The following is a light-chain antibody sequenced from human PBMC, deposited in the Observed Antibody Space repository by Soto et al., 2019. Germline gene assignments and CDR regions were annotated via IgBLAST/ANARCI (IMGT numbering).Light chain of an antibody. CDR1: QSVRTY. CDR3: QQYYSYPWT. V-gene: IGKV3-11*01. CDR2: DAS. J-gene: IGKJ1*01. Sequence: EIVLTQSPVTLSLSPGERATLSCRASQSVRTYLAWYQVKPGQAPRLLIYDASRRASGVPARFSGSGSGTDFTLTISSLEPEDFATYYCQQYYSYPWTFGQGTKVEIK.